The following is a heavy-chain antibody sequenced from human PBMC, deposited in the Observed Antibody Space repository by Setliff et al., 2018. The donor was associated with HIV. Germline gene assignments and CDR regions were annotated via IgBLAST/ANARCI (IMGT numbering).Heavy chain of an antibody. CDR2: INHDRTT. D-gene: IGHD3-3*01. V-gene: IGHV4-34*01. J-gene: IGHJ6*03. CDR1: GGSFSGYY. Sequence: PSETLSLTCAVYGGSFSGYYWSWIRQPPGKGLEWIGEINHDRTTNYNPSLKSRVTISVDTSKNQFSLTLNSVTASDTAVYYCARGSRQLTIFGVVFKTNYYFMDVWGKVTEVTVSS. CDR3: ARGSRQLTIFGVVFKTNYYFMDV.